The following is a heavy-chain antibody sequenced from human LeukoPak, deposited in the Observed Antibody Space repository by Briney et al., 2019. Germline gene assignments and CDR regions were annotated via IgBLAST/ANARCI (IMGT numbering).Heavy chain of an antibody. CDR2: ISGSGVST. D-gene: IGHD2-2*01. J-gene: IGHJ1*01. CDR3: AKDPANQLLYPAHFSH. V-gene: IGHV3-23*01. CDR1: GFTFDDYA. Sequence: GGSLRLSCAASGFTFDDYAMHWVRQAPGKGLEWVSAISGSGVSTSYADSVKGRFTISRDNSKNTLYLHMNSLRAEDTAIYFCAKDPANQLLYPAHFSHWGQGTLVTVSS.